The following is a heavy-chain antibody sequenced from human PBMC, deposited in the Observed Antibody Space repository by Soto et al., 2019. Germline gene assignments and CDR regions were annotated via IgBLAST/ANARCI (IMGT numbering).Heavy chain of an antibody. CDR3: ASSPRWLRLLDY. CDR2: MNPNSGNT. D-gene: IGHD5-12*01. V-gene: IGHV1-8*01. J-gene: IGHJ4*02. Sequence: SGAEVKKPGASVKVSCNASGYTFTSYDINWVRQATGQGLEWMGWMNPNSGNTGYAQKFQVRVTMTRNTSISTAYMELSRLRSEDTAVYYCASSPRWLRLLDYWGQGTLVTVSS. CDR1: GYTFTSYD.